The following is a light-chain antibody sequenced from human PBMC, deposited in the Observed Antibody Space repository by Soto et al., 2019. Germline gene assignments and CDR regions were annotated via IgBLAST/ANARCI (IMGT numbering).Light chain of an antibody. CDR2: RAS. J-gene: IGKJ1*01. Sequence: DIHMTQSPSTLSASVGDTVTITCRASQSIGNWLAWYQQKPGKAPKLLIYRASNLEHGVPPSFSGSGSGTEFTLTISSLQPDDFATYYCQQYSSYSGFGQGTKVEIK. CDR3: QQYSSYSG. CDR1: QSIGNW. V-gene: IGKV1-5*03.